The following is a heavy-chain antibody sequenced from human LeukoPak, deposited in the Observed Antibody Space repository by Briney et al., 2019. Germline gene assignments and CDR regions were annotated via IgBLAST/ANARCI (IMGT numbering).Heavy chain of an antibody. D-gene: IGHD2-15*01. J-gene: IGHJ3*02. Sequence: GGSLRLSCAASGFTFNSYGMSWVRQAPGKGLEWVSALSGSGSTTYYADSVKGRFTISRDNSKNTLFLQMNSLTAEDTAIYSCARPRLEYCSGGSCFDAFDIWGQGTMVTVSS. CDR2: LSGSGSTT. CDR1: GFTFNSYG. CDR3: ARPRLEYCSGGSCFDAFDI. V-gene: IGHV3-23*01.